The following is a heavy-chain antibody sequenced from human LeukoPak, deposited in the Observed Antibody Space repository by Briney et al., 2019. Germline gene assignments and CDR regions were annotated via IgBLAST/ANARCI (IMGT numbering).Heavy chain of an antibody. J-gene: IGHJ6*02. CDR3: ARVGQEQAYYYYGMDV. V-gene: IGHV3-21*01. CDR2: ISSSSSYI. Sequence: RPGGSLRLSCAASGFTFSSYSMNWVRQDPGKGLEWVSSISSSSSYIYYADSVKGRFTISRDNAKNSLYLQMNSLRAEDTAVYYCARVGQEQAYYYYGMDVWGQGTTVTVSS. D-gene: IGHD1-26*01. CDR1: GFTFSSYS.